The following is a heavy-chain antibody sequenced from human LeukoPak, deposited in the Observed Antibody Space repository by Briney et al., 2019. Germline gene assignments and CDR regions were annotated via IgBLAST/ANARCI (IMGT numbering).Heavy chain of an antibody. J-gene: IGHJ6*02. Sequence: ASLKVSCKASGGTFISYAISWVRQAPGQGLEWMGRIIPILGIANYAQKFQGRVTITADKSTSTAYMELSSLRSEDTAVYYCTGGYTLYDILTGYQTYGMDVWGQGTTVTVSS. V-gene: IGHV1-69*04. CDR3: TGGYTLYDILTGYQTYGMDV. CDR2: IIPILGIA. CDR1: GGTFISYA. D-gene: IGHD3-9*01.